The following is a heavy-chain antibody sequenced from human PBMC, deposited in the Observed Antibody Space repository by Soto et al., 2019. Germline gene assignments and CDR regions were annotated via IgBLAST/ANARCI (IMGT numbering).Heavy chain of an antibody. CDR2: IIPIFGTA. D-gene: IGHD3-3*01. V-gene: IGHV1-69*13. CDR1: GGTFSSYA. J-gene: IGHJ6*02. Sequence: SVKVSCKASGGTFSSYAISWVRQAPGQGLEWMGGIIPIFGTANYAQKFQGRVTITADESTSTAYMELSSLRSEDTSVYYCARGTITIFGVVIIPTMDVWGQGTTVTVSS. CDR3: ARGTITIFGVVIIPTMDV.